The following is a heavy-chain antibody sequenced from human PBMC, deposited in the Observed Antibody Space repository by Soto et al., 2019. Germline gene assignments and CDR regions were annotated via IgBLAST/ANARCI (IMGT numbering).Heavy chain of an antibody. D-gene: IGHD3-10*01. CDR1: GYTFTSYY. V-gene: IGHV1-46*01. J-gene: IGHJ4*02. CDR3: ARGYGSGSYYNEPQLDY. Sequence: ASVKVSCKASGYTFTSYYMHWVRQAPGQGLEWMGIINPSGGSTSYAQKFQGRVTMTRDTSTSTVYMELSSLRSEDTAVYFCARGYGSGSYYNEPQLDYWCQGTLVTVSS. CDR2: INPSGGST.